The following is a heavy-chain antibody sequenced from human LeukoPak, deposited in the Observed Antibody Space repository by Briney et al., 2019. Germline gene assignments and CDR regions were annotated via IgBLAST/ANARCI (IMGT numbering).Heavy chain of an antibody. D-gene: IGHD3-3*01. Sequence: ASVKVSCKASGYTFTGYYMHWVRQAPGQGLEWMGIINPSGGSTSYAQKFQGRVTMTRDMSTSTVYMELSSLRSEDTAVYYCAREVTIFGVDNWFDPWGQGTLVTVSS. V-gene: IGHV1-46*01. CDR3: AREVTIFGVDNWFDP. J-gene: IGHJ5*02. CDR1: GYTFTGYY. CDR2: INPSGGST.